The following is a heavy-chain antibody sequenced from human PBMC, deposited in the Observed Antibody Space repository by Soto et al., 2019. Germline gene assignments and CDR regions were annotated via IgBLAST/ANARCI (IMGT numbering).Heavy chain of an antibody. Sequence: QVQLVQSGAEVKKPGASVKVSCKASGYTFTSYDINWVRQATGQGLEWMGWMNPNSGNTGYAQKFQGRVTMTRNTSMSTAYMELSSLRSEDTAVYYCARGRRIAARRWGYNWFDPWGQGTLVTVSS. CDR1: GYTFTSYD. J-gene: IGHJ5*02. CDR3: ARGRRIAARRWGYNWFDP. V-gene: IGHV1-8*01. D-gene: IGHD6-6*01. CDR2: MNPNSGNT.